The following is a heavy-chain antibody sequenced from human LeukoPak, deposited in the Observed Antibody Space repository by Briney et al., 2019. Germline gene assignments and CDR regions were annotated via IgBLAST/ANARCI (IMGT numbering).Heavy chain of an antibody. CDR1: GFTFSSYS. V-gene: IGHV3-48*04. CDR2: ISSSSSTI. CDR3: AKPYYYDSSGYQEDTLTPLGY. D-gene: IGHD3-22*01. J-gene: IGHJ4*02. Sequence: GGSLRLSCAASGFTFSSYSMNWVRQAPGKGLEWVSYISSSSSTIYYADSVKGRFTISRDNAKNSLYLQMNSLRAEDTAVYYCAKPYYYDSSGYQEDTLTPLGYWGQGTLVTVSS.